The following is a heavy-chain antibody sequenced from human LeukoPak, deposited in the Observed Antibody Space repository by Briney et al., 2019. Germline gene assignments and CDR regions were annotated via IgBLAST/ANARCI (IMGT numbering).Heavy chain of an antibody. Sequence: PGGSLRLSCAASGFTFSDYSMNWVRQAPGKGLEWISYVGISSGNTKYADPVKGRFTISGDSAKNSVYLQMNSLRVEDTAVYYCARDFRYAFDNWGQGTLVTVSS. J-gene: IGHJ4*02. D-gene: IGHD5-12*01. V-gene: IGHV3-48*04. CDR1: GFTFSDYS. CDR2: VGISSGNT. CDR3: ARDFRYAFDN.